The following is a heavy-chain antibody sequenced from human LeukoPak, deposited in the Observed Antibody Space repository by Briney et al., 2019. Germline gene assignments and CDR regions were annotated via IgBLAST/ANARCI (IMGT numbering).Heavy chain of an antibody. D-gene: IGHD3-3*01. CDR3: ARDFWSGYYTED. CDR2: ISGSSSGSASII. CDR1: GIIFSTYA. J-gene: IGHJ4*02. V-gene: IGHV3-48*04. Sequence: GGSLRLSCEFSGIIFSTYAMNWVRQAPGKGLEWISYISGSSSGSASIIHYADSVKGRFTISRDSAKNSLHLQMDSLSAEDTAVYYCARDFWSGYYTEDWGQGALVIVSS.